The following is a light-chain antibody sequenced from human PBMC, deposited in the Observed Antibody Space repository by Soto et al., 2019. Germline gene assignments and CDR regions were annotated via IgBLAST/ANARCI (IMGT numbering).Light chain of an antibody. CDR3: QKYNSAPIT. J-gene: IGKJ4*01. V-gene: IGKV1-27*01. Sequence: DIQMTQSPSSLSASVGDTVTITCRASQGISSYLAWYQQKPGKVPKLLIYAASTLQSGVPSRFSGRESGTHFTLKLSSMQTEEGGTYYCQKYNSAPITFGGGNKVDIK. CDR1: QGISSY. CDR2: AAS.